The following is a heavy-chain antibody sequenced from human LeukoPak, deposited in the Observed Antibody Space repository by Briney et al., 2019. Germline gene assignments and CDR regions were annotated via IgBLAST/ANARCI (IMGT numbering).Heavy chain of an antibody. Sequence: GGSLRLSCAASGFTFSSYAMHWVRQAPGKGLEWVAVISYDGSNKYYADSVKGRFTISRDNSKNTPYLQMNSLRAEDTAVYYCARPADPDYWGQGTLVTVSS. CDR1: GFTFSSYA. V-gene: IGHV3-30-3*01. CDR3: ARPADPDY. CDR2: ISYDGSNK. D-gene: IGHD2-2*01. J-gene: IGHJ4*02.